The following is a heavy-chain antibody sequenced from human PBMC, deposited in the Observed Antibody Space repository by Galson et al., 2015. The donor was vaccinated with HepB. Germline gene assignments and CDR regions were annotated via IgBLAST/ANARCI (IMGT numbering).Heavy chain of an antibody. CDR1: GGTFSSYA. CDR2: IIPIFGTA. V-gene: IGHV1-69*01. J-gene: IGHJ6*02. Sequence: SCKASGGTFSSYAISWVRQAPGQGLEWMGGIIPIFGTANYAQKFQGRVTITADESTSTAYMELSSLRSEDTAVYYCARGSGTMVRGVTKQDYGMDVWGQGTTVTVSS. CDR3: ARGSGTMVRGVTKQDYGMDV. D-gene: IGHD3-10*01.